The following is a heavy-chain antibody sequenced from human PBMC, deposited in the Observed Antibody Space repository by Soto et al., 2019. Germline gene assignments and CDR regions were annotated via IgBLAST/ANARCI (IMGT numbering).Heavy chain of an antibody. Sequence: QVQLQESGPGLVKPSETLSLTCTVSGGSVSSGSYYWSWIRQPPGKGLEWIGYIYYSGSTNYNPSLKIRVTLSVDTSKNQFSLKLSSVTAADTAVYYCARVVRDYDFWSGLSYGMDVWGQGTTVTVSS. J-gene: IGHJ6*02. CDR1: GGSVSSGSYY. D-gene: IGHD3-3*01. CDR3: ARVVRDYDFWSGLSYGMDV. V-gene: IGHV4-61*01. CDR2: IYYSGST.